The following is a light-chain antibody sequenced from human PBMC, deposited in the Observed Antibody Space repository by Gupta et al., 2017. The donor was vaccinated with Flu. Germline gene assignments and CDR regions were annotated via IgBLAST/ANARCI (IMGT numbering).Light chain of an antibody. J-gene: IGLJ3*02. CDR1: SSDVGGYHY. V-gene: IGLV2-14*01. CDR2: EVS. Sequence: SITISCTGTSSDVGGYHYVSWYQQHPGKAPKLMIYEVSNRPSGVSSRFSGSKSGNTASLTISGLQAEDEADYYCTSYTSSNTLVFGGGTKLTVL. CDR3: TSYTSSNTLV.